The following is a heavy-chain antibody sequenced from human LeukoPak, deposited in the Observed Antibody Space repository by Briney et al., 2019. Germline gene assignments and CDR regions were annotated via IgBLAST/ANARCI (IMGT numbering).Heavy chain of an antibody. V-gene: IGHV3-30*03. CDR3: ARGTDSAMADY. D-gene: IGHD5-18*01. Sequence: PGRSLRLSCAASEFTFSTYGMHWVRQAPGKGLEWVAVISYDGSYKFYADSVKGRFTISRDSAKNSLYLQMNSLRAEDTAVYYCARGTDSAMADYWGQGTLVTVSS. CDR2: ISYDGSYK. CDR1: EFTFSTYG. J-gene: IGHJ4*02.